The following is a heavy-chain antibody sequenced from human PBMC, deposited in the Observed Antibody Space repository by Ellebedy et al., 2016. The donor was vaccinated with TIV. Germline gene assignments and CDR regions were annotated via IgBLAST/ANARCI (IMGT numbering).Heavy chain of an antibody. J-gene: IGHJ6*02. CDR1: GGTFSSYA. CDR2: IIPILAIA. V-gene: IGHV1-69*04. CDR3: ASRGVPLGYCSGDSCLETYYYYGMDV. Sequence: AASVKVSCKASGGTFSSYAISWVRQAPGQGLEWMGRIIPILAIADYAQKFQGRVTITADKSTSTAYMELSSLRSEDTAVYYCASRGVPLGYCSGDSCLETYYYYGMDVWGQGTTVTVSS. D-gene: IGHD2-15*01.